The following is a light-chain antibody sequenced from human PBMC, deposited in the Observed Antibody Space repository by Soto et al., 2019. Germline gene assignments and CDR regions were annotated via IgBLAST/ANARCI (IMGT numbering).Light chain of an antibody. J-gene: IGLJ7*01. V-gene: IGLV2-23*01. Sequence: QSALTQPASVSGSRGQSITISCTGTSSDVGSYNLVSWYQQHPGKAPKLMIYEGSKRPSGVSNRFTGSKSGNTASLTISGLQAEDEADYYCCSYAGSSTSAVFGGGTQLPVL. CDR1: SSDVGSYNL. CDR3: CSYAGSSTSAV. CDR2: EGS.